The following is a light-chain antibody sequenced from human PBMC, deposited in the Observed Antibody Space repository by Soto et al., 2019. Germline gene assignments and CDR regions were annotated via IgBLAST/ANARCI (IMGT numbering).Light chain of an antibody. CDR3: SSYTSSSLYD. J-gene: IGLJ1*01. Sequence: QSALTQPASVSGSPGQSITISCTGTSSDVGGYNYVSWYQQHPGKAPKLMIYDVSNRPSGVSNRFSGSKSGNTASLTISGLQAEDEADYCCSSYTSSSLYDFGTGTKLTVL. CDR2: DVS. CDR1: SSDVGGYNY. V-gene: IGLV2-14*01.